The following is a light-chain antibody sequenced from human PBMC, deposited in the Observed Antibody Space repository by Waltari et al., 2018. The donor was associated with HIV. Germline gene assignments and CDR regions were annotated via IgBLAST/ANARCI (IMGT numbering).Light chain of an antibody. CDR3: YSTDSSGNHEGV. CDR2: EDS. J-gene: IGLJ2*01. CDR1: ALPKQY. Sequence: SSARTPPPSVSVSPGHTARITCSGDALPKQYAYWYQQKSGQAPVLVIYEDSKRPSGIPERCSGSSSGTMATLTISGAQVEDEADYYCYSTDSSGNHEGVFGGGTRLIVL. V-gene: IGLV3-10*01.